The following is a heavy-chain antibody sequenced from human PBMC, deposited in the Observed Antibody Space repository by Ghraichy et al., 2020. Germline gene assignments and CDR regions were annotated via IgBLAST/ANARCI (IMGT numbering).Heavy chain of an antibody. J-gene: IGHJ1*01. V-gene: IGHV3-48*04. Sequence: GGSLRLSCAASGFTFSSYSMNWVRQAPGKGLEWLSYISGSSSIIYDADSVKGRFTISRDNARNSLFLQMNSLRAEDTAIYYCARSFHVDYEYLQRWGQGTLVTVSS. CDR3: ARSFHVDYEYLQR. CDR2: ISGSSSII. D-gene: IGHD4-17*01. CDR1: GFTFSSYS.